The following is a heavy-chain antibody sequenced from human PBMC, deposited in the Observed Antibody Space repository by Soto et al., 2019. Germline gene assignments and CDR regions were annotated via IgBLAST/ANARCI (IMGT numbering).Heavy chain of an antibody. CDR3: ARDHLILPAHDFFYGSDV. V-gene: IGHV3-7*03. D-gene: IGHD2-21*02. CDR1: GFTFSMYS. Sequence: GGSLRLSCEVSGFTFSMYSMCWVRQSPGKGLEWVAKIPQDGVDGHYADSVKGRFTISRDNGKNSLYLQLNNLRAEDTAVYYCARDHLILPAHDFFYGSDVWGRGATVTVSS. J-gene: IGHJ6*02. CDR2: IPQDGVDG.